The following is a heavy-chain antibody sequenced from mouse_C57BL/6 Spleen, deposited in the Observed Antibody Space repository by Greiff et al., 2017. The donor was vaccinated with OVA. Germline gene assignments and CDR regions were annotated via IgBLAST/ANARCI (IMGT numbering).Heavy chain of an antibody. Sequence: VQLQQSGAELARPGASVKMSCKASGYTFTSYTMHWVKQRPGQGLEWIGYINPSSGYTKYNQKFKDKATLTADKSSSTAYMQLSSLTAEDSAVYYSAKWGSGTGYFDYWGKGTTLTVSS. CDR3: AKWGSGTGYFDY. CDR2: INPSSGYT. J-gene: IGHJ2*01. D-gene: IGHD3-2*02. CDR1: GYTFTSYT. V-gene: IGHV1-4*01.